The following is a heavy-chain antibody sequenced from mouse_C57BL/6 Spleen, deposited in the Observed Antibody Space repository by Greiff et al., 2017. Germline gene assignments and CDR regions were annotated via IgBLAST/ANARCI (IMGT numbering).Heavy chain of an antibody. CDR2: IYPGDGDT. V-gene: IGHV1-80*01. Sequence: VQLQQSGAELVKPGASVKISCKASGYAFSSYWMNWVKQRPGKGLEWIGQIYPGDGDTNYNGKFKGKATLTADKSSSTAYMQLSSLTSEASAVYFCARDRGSSPGYFDGWGTGTTVTVSS. CDR1: GYAFSSYW. CDR3: ARDRGSSPGYFDG. D-gene: IGHD1-1*01. J-gene: IGHJ1*03.